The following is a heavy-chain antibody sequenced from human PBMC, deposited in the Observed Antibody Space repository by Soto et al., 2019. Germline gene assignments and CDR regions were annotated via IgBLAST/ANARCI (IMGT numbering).Heavy chain of an antibody. D-gene: IGHD2-2*01. V-gene: IGHV4-30-2*01. Sequence: SARLSLTCAVCGGFICSGGYAWSWIRQPPGKGLEWIGYMYHSGSTYYNPSLKSRVTISIDRSKNQFSLKLSSVTAADTAVYYCARVPDYWGQGILVTVSS. CDR3: ARVPDY. CDR1: GGFICSGGYA. CDR2: MYHSGST. J-gene: IGHJ4*02.